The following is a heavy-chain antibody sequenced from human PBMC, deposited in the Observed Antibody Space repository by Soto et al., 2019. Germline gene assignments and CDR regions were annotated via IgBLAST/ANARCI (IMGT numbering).Heavy chain of an antibody. J-gene: IGHJ2*01. V-gene: IGHV1-69*13. CDR1: GGTFSSYA. CDR3: ARWGSSAIYWYFDL. CDR2: IIPIFGTA. Sequence: SVKVSCKASGGTFSSYAISWVRQAPGQGLEWMGGIIPIFGTANYAQKFQGRVTITADESTSTAYMELSSLRSEDTAVYYCARWGSSAIYWYFDLWGRGTLVTVS. D-gene: IGHD3-22*01.